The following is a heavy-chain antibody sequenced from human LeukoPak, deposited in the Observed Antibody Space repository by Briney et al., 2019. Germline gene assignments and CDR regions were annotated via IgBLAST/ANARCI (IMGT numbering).Heavy chain of an antibody. CDR3: AGDRPLTGATGYFGY. Sequence: GGSLRLSCTASGFSVSTNYMSWVRQAPGKGLEWVSILYSDGTTYYADSMKGRFTISRDNSKNTLFLQMNNLRAEDTAIYYCAGDRPLTGATGYFGYWGRGTLVTVSS. V-gene: IGHV3-53*01. J-gene: IGHJ4*02. CDR1: GFSVSTNY. CDR2: LYSDGTT. D-gene: IGHD1-20*01.